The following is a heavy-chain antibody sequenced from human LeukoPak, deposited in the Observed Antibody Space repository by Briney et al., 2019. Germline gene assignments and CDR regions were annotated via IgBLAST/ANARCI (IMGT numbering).Heavy chain of an antibody. J-gene: IGHJ4*02. CDR2: INNSGST. CDR1: GLTFSGYY. CDR3: ARGHYGDCHFDY. Sequence: PSETLCLTCAVYGLTFSGYYWSWVRQPPGKGLEWIGEINNSGSTNYNASLKSRLTISVDASKNQFSLNLSSVTAGDTAVYYCARGHYGDCHFDYWGQGTLVTVSS. V-gene: IGHV4-34*01. D-gene: IGHD4-17*01.